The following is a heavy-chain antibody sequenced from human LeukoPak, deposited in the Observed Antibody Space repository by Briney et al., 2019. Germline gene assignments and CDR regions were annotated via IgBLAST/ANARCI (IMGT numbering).Heavy chain of an antibody. Sequence: PGGSLRLSCAASGFTVISSYMSWVRQAPGKGLEWVSVIYSGGNTYYADSVRGRFTISRDNSRNTLYLQMNSLRAEDTAIYYCAKNGDRGAYCSGGTCYPYYYYYMDVWGKGTTVTISS. D-gene: IGHD2-15*01. CDR2: IYSGGNT. V-gene: IGHV3-53*01. CDR3: AKNGDRGAYCSGGTCYPYYYYYMDV. J-gene: IGHJ6*03. CDR1: GFTVISSY.